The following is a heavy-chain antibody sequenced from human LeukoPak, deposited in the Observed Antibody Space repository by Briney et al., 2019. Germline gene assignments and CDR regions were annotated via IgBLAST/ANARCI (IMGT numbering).Heavy chain of an antibody. V-gene: IGHV3-23*01. J-gene: IGHJ6*03. CDR1: GFTFSSSA. D-gene: IGHD3-3*01. Sequence: GGSLRLSCAASGFTFSSSAMNWVRQAPGKGLEWVSAMSGSGGNTYYADSVKGRFTISRENSKNTLYLQMNSLRAEDTAVYYCAKAPRFGDHATEYYYYYMDVWGKGTTVTVSS. CDR3: AKAPRFGDHATEYYYYYMDV. CDR2: MSGSGGNT.